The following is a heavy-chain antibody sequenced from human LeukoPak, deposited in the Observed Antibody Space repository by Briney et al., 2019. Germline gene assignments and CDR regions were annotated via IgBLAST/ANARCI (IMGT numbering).Heavy chain of an antibody. CDR3: GRDVRSIAGRRGGYYYYYMDV. J-gene: IGHJ6*03. CDR1: GGSLTSGSYY. Sequence: PSETLSLTCTVSGGSLTSGSYYWSWIRQPPGKGLEWIGFINYSGSTNYNPSLKSRVIISMDTSKNQFSLKLGSGTAADTAVYYCGRDVRSIAGRRGGYYYYYMDVWGNGTTVTVSS. CDR2: INYSGST. D-gene: IGHD6-6*01. V-gene: IGHV4-61*01.